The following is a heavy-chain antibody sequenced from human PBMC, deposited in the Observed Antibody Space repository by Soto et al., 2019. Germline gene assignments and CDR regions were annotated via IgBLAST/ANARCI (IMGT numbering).Heavy chain of an antibody. D-gene: IGHD6-13*01. J-gene: IGHJ5*02. V-gene: IGHV3-74*01. CDR3: AREYSSSWYSQNWFDP. Sequence: EVQLVESGGGLVQPGGSLRLSCAASGFTFSSYWMHWVRQAPGKGLVWVSRINSDGSSTGYADSVKGRFTISRDNAKNTLYLQMNSLRAEDTAVYYCAREYSSSWYSQNWFDPWGQGTLVTVSS. CDR2: INSDGSST. CDR1: GFTFSSYW.